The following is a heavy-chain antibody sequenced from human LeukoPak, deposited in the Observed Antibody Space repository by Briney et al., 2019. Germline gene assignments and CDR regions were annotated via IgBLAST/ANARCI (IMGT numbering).Heavy chain of an antibody. V-gene: IGHV4-39*07. CDR2: IYYSGST. CDR3: ARGPYSYDSSGAFDI. D-gene: IGHD3-22*01. J-gene: IGHJ3*02. Sequence: SETLSLTCTVSGGSISSSSYYWGRLRQPPGKGLEWVGSIYYSGSTYYNPSLKSRVTISVDTSKNQFSLKLSSVTAADTAVYFCARGPYSYDSSGAFDIWGQGTMVTVSS. CDR1: GGSISSSSYY.